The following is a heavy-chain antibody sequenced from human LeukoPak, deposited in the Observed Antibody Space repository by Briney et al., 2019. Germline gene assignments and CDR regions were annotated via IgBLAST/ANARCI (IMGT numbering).Heavy chain of an antibody. CDR2: ISGSGGST. Sequence: TGGSLRLSCAASGFTFSSYAMSWVRQAPGKGLEWVSAISGSGGSTYYADSVRGRFTISRDNSKNTLYLQMNSLRAEDTAVYYCAREGWLRYYFDYWGQGTLVTVSS. D-gene: IGHD5-12*01. CDR1: GFTFSSYA. V-gene: IGHV3-23*01. CDR3: AREGWLRYYFDY. J-gene: IGHJ4*02.